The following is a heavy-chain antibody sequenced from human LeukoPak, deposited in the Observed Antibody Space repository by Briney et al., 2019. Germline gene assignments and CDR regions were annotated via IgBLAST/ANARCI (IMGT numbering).Heavy chain of an antibody. CDR2: MNPNSGNT. V-gene: IGHV1-8*03. J-gene: IGHJ3*02. Sequence: ASVKVSCKASGYTFTSYDINWVRQATGQGLEWMGWMNPNSGNTGYAQKFQGRVTITRNTSISTAYMELSSLRSEDTAVYYCARFGLIIWNDGGNAFDIWGQGTTVTVSS. CDR3: ARFGLIIWNDGGNAFDI. CDR1: GYTFTSYD. D-gene: IGHD1-1*01.